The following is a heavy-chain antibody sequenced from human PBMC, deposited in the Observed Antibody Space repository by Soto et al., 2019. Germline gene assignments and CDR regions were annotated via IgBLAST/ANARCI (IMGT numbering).Heavy chain of an antibody. CDR1: GYSISSGYQ. Sequence: SETLSLTCDVSGYSISSGYQWGWIRQPPGKGLELIGNIYHSGTTSYNPSLKSRVTVSVDTSKNQISLNLTSVTAADTAIYYCARDFFGNHYFDYWGQGILVTVSS. CDR2: IYHSGTT. D-gene: IGHD3-10*01. V-gene: IGHV4-38-2*02. J-gene: IGHJ4*02. CDR3: ARDFFGNHYFDY.